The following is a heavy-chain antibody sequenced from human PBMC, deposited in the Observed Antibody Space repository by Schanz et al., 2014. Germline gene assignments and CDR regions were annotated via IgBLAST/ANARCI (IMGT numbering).Heavy chain of an antibody. D-gene: IGHD3-10*01. CDR1: GFTLSSYW. CDR2: TNGDGTNA. Sequence: EVKLVESGGGAVRPGGSLRLSCAASGFTLSSYWMHWVRQVPGKGLEWVSCTNGDGTNAKYADSVKGRFTISRDNAKNSVSLQMRRLRVEDTAVYYCARANYRRKINFDYWGRGTLVTVSS. J-gene: IGHJ4*02. CDR3: ARANYRRKINFDY. V-gene: IGHV3-74*01.